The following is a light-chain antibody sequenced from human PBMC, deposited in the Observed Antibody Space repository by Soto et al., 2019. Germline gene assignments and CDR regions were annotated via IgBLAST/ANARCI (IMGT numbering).Light chain of an antibody. J-gene: IGLJ2*01. CDR3: SSYTSSSTLVV. V-gene: IGLV2-14*01. CDR2: DVS. CDR1: SSDVGGYNY. Sequence: QSVLTQPASVSGSPGQSITISCTGTSSDVGGYNYVSWYQQHPGKAPKLMIYDVSYRPSGVSNRFSGSKSGNTASLTISGLQAEDEADYYCSSYTSSSTLVVFAGGTKLTVL.